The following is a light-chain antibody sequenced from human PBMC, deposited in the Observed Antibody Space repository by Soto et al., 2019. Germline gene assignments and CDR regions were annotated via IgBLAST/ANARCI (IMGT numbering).Light chain of an antibody. Sequence: QSALTQPPSASGSLGQSVTISCTGTSSDVGGYNYVSWHQQPPGKAPKVMIYEVTKRPPGVPDRFSGSKSGNTASLTVSGLQAEDEADYYCSSFAGGGNPVLLGGGTQLTVL. V-gene: IGLV2-8*01. J-gene: IGLJ2*01. CDR1: SSDVGGYNY. CDR2: EVT. CDR3: SSFAGGGNPVL.